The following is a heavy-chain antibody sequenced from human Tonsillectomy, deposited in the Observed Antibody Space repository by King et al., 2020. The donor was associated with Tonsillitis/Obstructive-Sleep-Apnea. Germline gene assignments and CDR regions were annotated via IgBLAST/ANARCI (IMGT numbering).Heavy chain of an antibody. D-gene: IGHD2-8*02. CDR3: ARDPFRYCTGGVCSSRGAFDI. J-gene: IGHJ3*02. CDR1: GFTVSSNY. V-gene: IGHV3-66*01. Sequence: VQLVESGGGLVQPGGSLRLSCAASGFTVSSNYMSWVRQAPGKGLEWVSVIYSGGSTYYADSVKGRFTISRDNSKNTLYLQMNSLRAEDTAVYYCARDPFRYCTGGVCSSRGAFDIWGQGTMVTVSS. CDR2: IYSGGST.